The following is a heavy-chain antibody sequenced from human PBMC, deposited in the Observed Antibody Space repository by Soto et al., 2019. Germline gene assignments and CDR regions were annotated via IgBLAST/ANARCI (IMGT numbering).Heavy chain of an antibody. J-gene: IGHJ6*03. CDR1: GATIHSGGYN. CDR2: SNYTGST. V-gene: IGHV4-31*03. Sequence: QVQLQESGPGLVSPAQTLSLSCTVSGATIHSGGYNRTWIRQQPGKGLEWLGQSNYTGSTSYNPSQRRRITLTLDTSTNQYPLKLSPVNAAATDEYFWARVVYSRGCFYLDVWGKGTTITVSS. CDR3: ARVVYSRGCFYLDV. D-gene: IGHD6-19*01.